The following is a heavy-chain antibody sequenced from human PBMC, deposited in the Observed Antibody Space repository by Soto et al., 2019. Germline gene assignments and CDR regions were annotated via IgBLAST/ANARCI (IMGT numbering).Heavy chain of an antibody. V-gene: IGHV1-69*13. Sequence: GASVKVSCKPSGGTFGSYAIRWVRQAPGQGLEWMGGIIPFFGSPKYAQKFQGRVTITADESTSTAYMELTSLRSEDTAVYYCARYCSCTTCRKYHYYGMDVWGQGTTVTVSS. CDR1: GGTFGSYA. CDR2: IIPFFGSP. J-gene: IGHJ6*02. CDR3: ARYCSCTTCRKYHYYGMDV. D-gene: IGHD2-2*01.